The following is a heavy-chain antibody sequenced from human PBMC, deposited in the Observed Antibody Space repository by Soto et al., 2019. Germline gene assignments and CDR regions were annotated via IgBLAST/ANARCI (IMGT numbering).Heavy chain of an antibody. Sequence: GGSLRLSCAASGFTFSSYSMNWVRQAPGKGLEWVSSISSSSSYIYYADSVKGRFTISRDNAKNSLYLQMNSLRAEDTAVYYCARARAVPAAIPYYYYGMDVWGQGTTVTVSS. CDR1: GFTFSSYS. CDR2: ISSSSSYI. V-gene: IGHV3-21*01. CDR3: ARARAVPAAIPYYYYGMDV. J-gene: IGHJ6*02. D-gene: IGHD2-2*01.